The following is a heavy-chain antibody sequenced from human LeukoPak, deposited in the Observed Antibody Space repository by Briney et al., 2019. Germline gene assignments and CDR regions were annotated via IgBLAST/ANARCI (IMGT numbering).Heavy chain of an antibody. D-gene: IGHD2-21*02. V-gene: IGHV1-69*13. CDR1: GGTFSSYV. CDR3: ARAYMTATRHFDY. CDR2: IIPVFGTA. Sequence: ASVKVSCKASGGTFSSYVISWVRQAPGQGLEWMGGIIPVFGTAKYAQNFQGRVTITADESTSTAYMELSSLRPEDTAVYYCARAYMTATRHFDYWGQGTLVTVSS. J-gene: IGHJ4*02.